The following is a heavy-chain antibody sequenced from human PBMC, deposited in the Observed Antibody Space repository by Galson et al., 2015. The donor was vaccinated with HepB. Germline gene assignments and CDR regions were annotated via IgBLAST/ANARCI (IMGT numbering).Heavy chain of an antibody. D-gene: IGHD1-26*01. CDR2: IVVGSGNT. CDR3: AAAGFRVVGATMALFPSEFDP. J-gene: IGHJ5*02. V-gene: IGHV1-58*02. Sequence: SVKVSCKASGFTFTSSAMQWVRQARGQRLEWIGWIVVGSGNTNYAQKFQERVTITRDMSTSTAYMELSSLRSEDTAVYYCAAAGFRVVGATMALFPSEFDPWGQGTLATVSS. CDR1: GFTFTSSA.